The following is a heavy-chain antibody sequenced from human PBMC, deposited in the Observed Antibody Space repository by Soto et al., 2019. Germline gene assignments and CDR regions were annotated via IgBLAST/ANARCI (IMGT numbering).Heavy chain of an antibody. D-gene: IGHD5-12*01. CDR2: IIPIFGSA. CDR1: GGTFSSYA. CDR3: ARGGXGWLRSGGWFDP. Sequence: QVQLVQSGAEVKKPGSSVKVSCKASGGTFSSYAISWVRQAPGQGLEWMGGIIPIFGSANYAQKFQGRVTITADESTNTAYMELSSLRSEDTAVYYCARGGXGWLRSGGWFDPWGQGTLVTVSS. J-gene: IGHJ5*02. V-gene: IGHV1-69*12.